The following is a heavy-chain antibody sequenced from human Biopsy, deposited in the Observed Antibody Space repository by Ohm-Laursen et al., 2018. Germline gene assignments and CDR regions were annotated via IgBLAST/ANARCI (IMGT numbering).Heavy chain of an antibody. CDR2: ISYTGYT. CDR1: GGSFTGHY. CDR3: ARGSNEYGGLYFPH. J-gene: IGHJ1*01. Sequence: PSEALSLACTVSGGSFTGHYWSWIRQPPGKGLEWIGHISYTGYTSYKSSLKSRVTISLDTSRKHFSLRLTSLAAADTAVYYCARGSNEYGGLYFPHWGQGTLVTVSS. D-gene: IGHD4-23*01. V-gene: IGHV4-59*11.